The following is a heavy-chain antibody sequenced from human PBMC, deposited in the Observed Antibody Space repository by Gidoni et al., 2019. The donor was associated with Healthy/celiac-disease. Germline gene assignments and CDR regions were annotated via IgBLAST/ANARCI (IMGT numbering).Heavy chain of an antibody. J-gene: IGHJ3*02. CDR1: AFTFSSYS. CDR2: ISSSSSYI. V-gene: IGHV3-21*01. Sequence: EVQLVESGGGLVKPGGSLRLSCAASAFTFSSYSMNWVRQAPGKGLGWVSSISSSSSYIYYADSVKGRFTISRDNAKNSLYLQMNSLRAEDTAVYYCARAIAAAGGDAFDIWGQGTMVTVSS. D-gene: IGHD6-13*01. CDR3: ARAIAAAGGDAFDI.